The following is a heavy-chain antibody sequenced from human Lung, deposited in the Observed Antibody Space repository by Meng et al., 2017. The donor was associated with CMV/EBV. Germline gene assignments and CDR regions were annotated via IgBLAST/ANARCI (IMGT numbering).Heavy chain of an antibody. CDR1: GFTCSDHY. D-gene: IGHD3-3*01. J-gene: IGHJ4*02. V-gene: IGHV3-72*01. CDR3: ARWTSGRGDY. CDR2: IRNKANRDTT. Sequence: GESXKISXAASGFTCSDHYMDWVRQAPGKGLEWVGRIRNKANRDTTEYAASVKGRFTISRDDSRNSLYLQMNSQKTEDAAVYYCARWTSGRGDYWGQGTLVTVSS.